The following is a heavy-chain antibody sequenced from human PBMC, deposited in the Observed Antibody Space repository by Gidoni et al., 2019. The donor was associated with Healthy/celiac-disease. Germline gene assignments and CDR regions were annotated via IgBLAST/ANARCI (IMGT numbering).Heavy chain of an antibody. CDR1: GFTFSSYW. Sequence: EVQLVESGGGLVQPGGSLRLACAASGFTFSSYWMRWVRQAPGKGRVWVANIKQDGSENYYVYSVKGRFTISRDNAKNSLYLQMNSLRAEDTAVYYCARPLPSYYDILTGYYTAVDYFDYWGQGTLVTVSS. CDR2: IKQDGSEN. V-gene: IGHV3-7*03. CDR3: ARPLPSYYDILTGYYTAVDYFDY. J-gene: IGHJ4*02. D-gene: IGHD3-9*01.